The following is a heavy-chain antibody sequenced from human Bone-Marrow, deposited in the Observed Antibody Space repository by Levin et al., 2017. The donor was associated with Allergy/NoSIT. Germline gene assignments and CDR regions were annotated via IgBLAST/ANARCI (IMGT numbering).Heavy chain of an antibody. D-gene: IGHD3-22*01. J-gene: IGHJ4*02. V-gene: IGHV1-18*01. CDR1: GYTFTSYG. Sequence: GESLKISCKASGYTFTSYGISWVRQAPGQGLEWMGWISAYNGNTNYAQKLQGRVTMTTDTSTSTAYMELRSLRSDDTAVYYCARFSSSGYFHFDYWGQGTLVTVSS. CDR3: ARFSSSGYFHFDY. CDR2: ISAYNGNT.